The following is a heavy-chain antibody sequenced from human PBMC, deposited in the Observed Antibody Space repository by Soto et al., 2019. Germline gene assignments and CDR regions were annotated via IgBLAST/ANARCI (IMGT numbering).Heavy chain of an antibody. CDR1: GGTFSSYA. D-gene: IGHD2-8*01. CDR2: IIPIFGTA. CDR3: ARGMGYCTNGVRYTGGMDV. Sequence: SVKVSCKASGGTFSSYAISWVRQAPGQGLEWMGGIIPIFGTANYAQKFQGRVTITADESTSTAYMELSSLRSEDTAVYYCARGMGYCTNGVRYTGGMDVRGQGTTVTVSS. V-gene: IGHV1-69*13. J-gene: IGHJ6*02.